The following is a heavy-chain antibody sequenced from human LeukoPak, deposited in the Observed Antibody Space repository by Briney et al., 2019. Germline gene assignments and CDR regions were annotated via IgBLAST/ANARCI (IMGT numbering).Heavy chain of an antibody. CDR2: MNPNSGNT. D-gene: IGHD2-15*01. Sequence: ASVTVSCTASGYTFTSYDINWVRQATGQGLEWMGWMNPNSGNTGYAQKFQGRVTMTRNTSISTAYMELSSLRSEDTAVYYCARGGGYCSGGSCYVPYYYYYYGMDVWGQGTTVTVSS. CDR3: ARGGGYCSGGSCYVPYYYYYYGMDV. J-gene: IGHJ6*02. CDR1: GYTFTSYD. V-gene: IGHV1-8*01.